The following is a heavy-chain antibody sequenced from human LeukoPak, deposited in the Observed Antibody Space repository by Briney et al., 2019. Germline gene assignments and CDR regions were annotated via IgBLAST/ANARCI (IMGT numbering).Heavy chain of an antibody. CDR3: ARGPDYDILADYFDY. CDR1: GLTFSGYA. V-gene: IGHV3-30*04. D-gene: IGHD3-9*01. Sequence: GRSLRLSCAASGLTFSGYAVHWVRQAPGKGLEWVAVISYDGSNKFYADSVRGRFTISRDNSKNTLFLQMNSLRPEDTAVYYCARGPDYDILADYFDYWGQGTLVTVSS. J-gene: IGHJ4*02. CDR2: ISYDGSNK.